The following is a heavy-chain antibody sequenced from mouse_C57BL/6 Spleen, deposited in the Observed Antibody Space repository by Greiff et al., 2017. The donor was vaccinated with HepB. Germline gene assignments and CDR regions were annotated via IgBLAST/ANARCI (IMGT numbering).Heavy chain of an antibody. V-gene: IGHV1-80*01. CDR3: ASHYYNYAMDY. J-gene: IGHJ4*01. CDR1: GYAFSSYW. CDR2: IYPGDGDT. Sequence: VQLQQSGAELVKPGASVKISCKASGYAFSSYWMNWVKQRPGKGLEWIGQIYPGDGDTNYNGKFKGKATLTADKSSSTAYMQLSSLTSEDSAVYFCASHYYNYAMDYWGQGTSVTVSS. D-gene: IGHD2-12*01.